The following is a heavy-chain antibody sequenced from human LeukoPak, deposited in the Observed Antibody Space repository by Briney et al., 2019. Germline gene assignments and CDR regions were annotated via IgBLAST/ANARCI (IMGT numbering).Heavy chain of an antibody. D-gene: IGHD1-26*01. CDR1: GGPISSYY. CDR3: ARDGGWELLDPYYYYGMDV. V-gene: IGHV4-59*01. Sequence: SETLSLTCTVSGGPISSYYWSWIRQPPGKGLEWIGYIYYSGSTIYNPSLKSRVTISVDTSKNQFSLKLSSVTAADTAVYYCARDGGWELLDPYYYYGMDVWGQGTTVTVSS. J-gene: IGHJ6*02. CDR2: IYYSGST.